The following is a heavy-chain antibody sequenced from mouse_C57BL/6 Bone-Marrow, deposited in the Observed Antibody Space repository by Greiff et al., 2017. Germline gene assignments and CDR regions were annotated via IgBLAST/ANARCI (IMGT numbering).Heavy chain of an antibody. J-gene: IGHJ3*01. D-gene: IGHD1-1*01. CDR2: IHPNSGST. CDR3: ARKNYVVAY. CDR1: GYTFTSYW. Sequence: VQLQQPGAELVKPGASVKLSCKASGYTFTSYWMHWVKQRPGQGLEWIGMIHPNSGSTNYNEKFKSKATLTVDKSSSTAYMQISSLTSEDSAVYYCARKNYVVAYWGQGTLVTVSA. V-gene: IGHV1-64*01.